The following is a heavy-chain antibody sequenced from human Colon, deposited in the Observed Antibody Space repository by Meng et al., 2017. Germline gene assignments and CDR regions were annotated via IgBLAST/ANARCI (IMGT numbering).Heavy chain of an antibody. CDR3: ATGLRHGDWFDP. Sequence: QVLIQQGGAGLVKPSETLSLTVAVSGGSFSGFYWGWIRQPPGKGLEWIGEIDHFGISNYNSSLKGRLTMSVDTSKKQISLTLTSVTAADTAVYYCATGLRHGDWFDPWGPGTLVTVSS. D-gene: IGHD4-17*01. V-gene: IGHV4-34*02. CDR1: GGSFSGFY. J-gene: IGHJ5*02. CDR2: IDHFGIS.